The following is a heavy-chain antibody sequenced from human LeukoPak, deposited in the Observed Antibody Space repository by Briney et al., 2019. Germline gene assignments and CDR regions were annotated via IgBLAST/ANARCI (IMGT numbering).Heavy chain of an antibody. CDR3: ARVGWELLNLHFDP. CDR2: IKKDGSQK. D-gene: IGHD1-26*01. V-gene: IGHV3-7*03. Sequence: PGGSLRLSCVASGFTFSDKWMSWVRQAPGKGPEWVASIKKDGSQKYYVDPVKGRFTISRDNAQNSLYLQMNSLRVEDTAIYSCARVGWELLNLHFDPWGQGTLVTVSS. J-gene: IGHJ5*02. CDR1: GFTFSDKW.